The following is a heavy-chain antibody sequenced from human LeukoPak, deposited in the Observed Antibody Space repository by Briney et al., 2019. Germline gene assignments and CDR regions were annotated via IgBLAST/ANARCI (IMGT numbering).Heavy chain of an antibody. CDR1: GFTFSSYG. J-gene: IGHJ4*02. Sequence: GGSLRLSCAASGFTFSSYGMHWVRQAPGKGLEWVAVVWYDGSNEYYADSVKGRFTISRDNSKNTLYLQMNSLRVEDTAVYYCAKGSSDSRPYYFDYWGQGTLVTVSS. D-gene: IGHD3-22*01. V-gene: IGHV3-33*06. CDR2: VWYDGSNE. CDR3: AKGSSDSRPYYFDY.